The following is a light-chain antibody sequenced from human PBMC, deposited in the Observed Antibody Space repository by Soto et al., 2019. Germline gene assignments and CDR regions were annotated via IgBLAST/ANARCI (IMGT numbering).Light chain of an antibody. CDR3: AAWDDSLNGVV. V-gene: IGLV1-44*01. CDR2: SNN. J-gene: IGLJ2*01. CDR1: SSNIGGTNY. Sequence: QSVLTQPPSASGTPGQRVFISCSGSSSNIGGTNYAYWYQQLPGAAPKLLMHSNNLRPSGVPERISGSKSGTSASLAISGLQSEDEADYYCAAWDDSLNGVVFGGGTKLTVL.